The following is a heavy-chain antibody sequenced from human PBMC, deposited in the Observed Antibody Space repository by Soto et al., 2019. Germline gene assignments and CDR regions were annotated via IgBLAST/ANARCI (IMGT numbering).Heavy chain of an antibody. J-gene: IGHJ4*02. CDR3: ARVSGYNYGYSFEY. D-gene: IGHD5-18*01. CDR2: IYHSGTT. CDR1: GGSIIIGGYS. Sequence: SETLSLTCDVSGGSIIIGGYSWSWIRQPPGKGLEWIGYIYHSGTTYYNPSLKSRVIISVDRSKNQFSLKLSSVTAADTAVYYCARVSGYNYGYSFEYWGPGILVTVSS. V-gene: IGHV4-30-2*01.